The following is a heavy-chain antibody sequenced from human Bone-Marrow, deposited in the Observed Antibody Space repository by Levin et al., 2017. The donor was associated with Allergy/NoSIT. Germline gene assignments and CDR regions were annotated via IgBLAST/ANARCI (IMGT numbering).Heavy chain of an antibody. CDR2: IYYGGSP. CDR3: AGVPRLVAAGPWALDS. CDR1: CGSISSGGYY. D-gene: IGHD1-26*01. V-gene: IGHV4-31*03. Sequence: SETLSLTCTVSCGSISSGGYYWNWIRQRPGKGLEWIGYIYYGGSPYSNPSLKRRVSLSLATSENQFSLEVTSLTAAATATYYWAGVPRLVAAGPWALDSWGQGTLVTVSS. J-gene: IGHJ4*02.